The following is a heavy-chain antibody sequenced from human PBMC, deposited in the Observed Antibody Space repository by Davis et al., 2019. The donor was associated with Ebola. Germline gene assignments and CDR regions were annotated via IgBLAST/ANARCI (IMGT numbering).Heavy chain of an antibody. V-gene: IGHV3-21*01. CDR3: AKEQKFGELLSTLYYYYGMDV. D-gene: IGHD3-10*01. CDR2: ISSSSSYI. Sequence: GESLKISCAASGFTFYNYAITWVRQAPGKGLEWVSSISSSSSYIYYADSVKGRFTISRDNSKNTLYLQMNSLSAEDTAVYYCAKEQKFGELLSTLYYYYGMDVWGQGTTVTVSS. J-gene: IGHJ6*02. CDR1: GFTFYNYA.